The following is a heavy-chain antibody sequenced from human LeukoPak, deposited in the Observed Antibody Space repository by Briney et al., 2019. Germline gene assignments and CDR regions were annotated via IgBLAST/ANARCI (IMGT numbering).Heavy chain of an antibody. CDR3: ARQRYMDV. J-gene: IGHJ6*03. Sequence: GGSLRLSCAASGFTFSRYWMSWVRQAPGKGLEWVANINEDGSEKIYVDFVKGRFTISRDNAKNSLYLQMNSLRGEDRAVYYCARQRYMDVWGKATTVTVSS. V-gene: IGHV3-7*01. CDR1: GFTFSRYW. CDR2: INEDGSEK.